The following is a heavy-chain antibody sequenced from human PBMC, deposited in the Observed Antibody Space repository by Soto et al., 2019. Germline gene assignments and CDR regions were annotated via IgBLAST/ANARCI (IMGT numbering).Heavy chain of an antibody. D-gene: IGHD3-10*01. V-gene: IGHV3-23*01. CDR3: AKGEVRGIIPSYFDY. CDR2: ISGGGVST. Sequence: PGGSLRLSCAASKFTFSTYAMSWVRQAPGKGLEWVSAISGGGVSTYYADSVKGRFTISRDNSKNTLYLQMDSLRAEDTAVYYCAKGEVRGIIPSYFDYWGLGTLVTVSS. J-gene: IGHJ4*02. CDR1: KFTFSTYA.